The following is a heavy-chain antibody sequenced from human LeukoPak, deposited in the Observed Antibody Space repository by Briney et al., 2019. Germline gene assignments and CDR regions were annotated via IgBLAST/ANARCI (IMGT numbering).Heavy chain of an antibody. V-gene: IGHV1-69*13. CDR3: ARRSGTRYCSSTSCYGAWYFDL. CDR1: GGTFSSYA. CDR2: IIPIFGTA. J-gene: IGHJ2*01. D-gene: IGHD2-2*01. Sequence: ASVKVSCKASGGTFSSYAISWVRQAPGQGLEWMGGIIPIFGTANYAQKFQGRVTITADESTSTAYMELSSLRSEDTAVYYCARRSGTRYCSSTSCYGAWYFDLWGRGTLVTVSS.